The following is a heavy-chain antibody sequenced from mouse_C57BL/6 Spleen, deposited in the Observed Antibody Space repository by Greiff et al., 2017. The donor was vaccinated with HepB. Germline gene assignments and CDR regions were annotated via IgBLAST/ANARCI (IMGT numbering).Heavy chain of an antibody. D-gene: IGHD2-3*01. V-gene: IGHV1-15*01. CDR1: GYTFTDYE. Sequence: LVESGAELVRPGASVTLSCKASGYTFTDYEMHWVKQTPVHGLEWIGAIDPETGGTAYNQKFKGKAILTADKSSSTAYMELRSLTSEDSAVYYSTRSHDGYFAYWGQGTLVTVSA. CDR3: TRSHDGYFAY. J-gene: IGHJ3*01. CDR2: IDPETGGT.